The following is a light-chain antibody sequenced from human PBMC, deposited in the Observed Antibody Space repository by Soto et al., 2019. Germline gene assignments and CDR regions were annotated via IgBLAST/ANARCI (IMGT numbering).Light chain of an antibody. Sequence: QSALTQPASVSGSPGQSITISCTGTSSDVDTYKYVSWYQQHPVKAPKLMIYEVSYRPSGVSDRFSGSKSGNTASLTISGLHAEDEADYYCCSYAGSTTRVQFGGGTKLTVL. V-gene: IGLV2-14*01. CDR1: SSDVDTYKY. CDR3: CSYAGSTTRVQ. J-gene: IGLJ2*01. CDR2: EVS.